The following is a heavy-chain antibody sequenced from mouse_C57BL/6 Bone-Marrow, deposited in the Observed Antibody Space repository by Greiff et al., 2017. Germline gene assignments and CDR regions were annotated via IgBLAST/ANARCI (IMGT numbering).Heavy chain of an antibody. V-gene: IGHV1-39*01. D-gene: IGHD2-4*01. Sequence: EVQLQQSGPELVKPGASVKISCKASGYSFTDYNMNWVKQSNGKSLEWIGVINPNYGTTSSNQKFKGKATLTVDQSSSTAYMQLNSLTSENSAVYDCARGYDYDYAMDYWGEGTSVTVSS. CDR2: INPNYGTT. CDR1: GYSFTDYN. J-gene: IGHJ4*01. CDR3: ARGYDYDYAMDY.